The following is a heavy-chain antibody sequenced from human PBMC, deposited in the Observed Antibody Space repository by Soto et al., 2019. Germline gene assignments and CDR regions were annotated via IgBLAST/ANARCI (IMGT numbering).Heavy chain of an antibody. Sequence: QITLKESGPTLVKPTQTLTLTCTLSGFSLSTTTVGVGWIRKPTGKALEWIAIIYWDDDRRSIPSLKNRLTITKDTSRGQVVLTMTNMDPVDTATYYCALITPFDFKGDYFDCWGPGILVTVSS. J-gene: IGHJ4*02. CDR2: IYWDDDR. D-gene: IGHD3-16*01. V-gene: IGHV2-5*02. CDR3: ALITPFDFKGDYFDC. CDR1: GFSLSTTTVG.